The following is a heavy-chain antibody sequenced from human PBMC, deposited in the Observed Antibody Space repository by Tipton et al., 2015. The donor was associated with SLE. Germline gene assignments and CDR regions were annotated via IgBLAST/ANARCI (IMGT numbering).Heavy chain of an antibody. V-gene: IGHV4-39*07. CDR2: IYYSGST. CDR3: ARAAPGAFDI. Sequence: TLSLTCTVSGGSISSGRYYWGWIRQPPGKGLEWIGSIYYSGSTYYNPSLKSRVTILVDTSKNQFSLKLSSVTAADTAVYYCARAAPGAFDIWGQGTMVTVSS. J-gene: IGHJ3*02. CDR1: GGSISSGRYY. D-gene: IGHD6-25*01.